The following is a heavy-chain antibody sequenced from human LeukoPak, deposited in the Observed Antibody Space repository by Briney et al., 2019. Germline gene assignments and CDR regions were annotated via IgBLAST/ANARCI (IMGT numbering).Heavy chain of an antibody. D-gene: IGHD3-9*01. CDR3: ARYILTAYYFDY. V-gene: IGHV4-59*08. J-gene: IGHJ4*02. CDR1: GGSISNY. Sequence: NPSETLSLTCTVSGGSISNYWSWIRQPPGKGLEWIGYIYYSGSTNYNPSLKSRVTISVDTSKNQFSLKLSSVTAADTAVYYCARYILTAYYFDYWGQGTLVTVSS. CDR2: IYYSGST.